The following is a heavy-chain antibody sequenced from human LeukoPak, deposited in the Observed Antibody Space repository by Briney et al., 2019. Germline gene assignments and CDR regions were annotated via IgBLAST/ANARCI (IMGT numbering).Heavy chain of an antibody. CDR3: AKGSPDGDYVSPNLRHYYYYGMDV. J-gene: IGHJ6*02. V-gene: IGHV3-9*01. D-gene: IGHD4-17*01. Sequence: GRSLRLSCAASGFTFDDYAMHWVRQAPGKGLEWVSGISWNSGSIGYADSVKGRFTISRDNAKNSLYLQMNSLRAEDTALYYCAKGSPDGDYVSPNLRHYYYYGMDVWGQGTTVTVSS. CDR2: ISWNSGSI. CDR1: GFTFDDYA.